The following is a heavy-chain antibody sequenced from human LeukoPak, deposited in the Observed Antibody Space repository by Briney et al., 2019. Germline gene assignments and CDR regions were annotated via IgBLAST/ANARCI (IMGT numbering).Heavy chain of an antibody. Sequence: GGSLRLSCTASGSIFSIYSMDWVRQAPGKWMEWVSSISSSSSYIYYADSVKGRFTIFRENAKNSLYLQINSLRAEDTAVYYCARDSESLAAAGAGGYWGQGTLVTVSS. CDR3: ARDSESLAAAGAGGY. D-gene: IGHD6-13*01. V-gene: IGHV3-21*01. J-gene: IGHJ4*02. CDR2: ISSSSSYI. CDR1: GSIFSIYS.